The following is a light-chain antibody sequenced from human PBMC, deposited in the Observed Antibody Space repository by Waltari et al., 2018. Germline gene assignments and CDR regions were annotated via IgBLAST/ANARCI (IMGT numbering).Light chain of an antibody. CDR3: QEYNSSPSLT. CDR1: QNIGSW. CDR2: KAS. J-gene: IGKJ1*01. Sequence: DIQMTQSPSTLSASVGDRVTIACRASQNIGSWLAWYQQRPGNAPKLLIYKASSLDSGVPSRFSGSGSATEFTLTISSLQPDDFATYYCQEYNSSPSLTFGQGTKVEIK. V-gene: IGKV1-5*03.